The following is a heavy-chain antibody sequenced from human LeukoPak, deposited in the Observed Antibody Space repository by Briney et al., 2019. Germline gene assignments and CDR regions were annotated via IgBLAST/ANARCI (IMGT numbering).Heavy chain of an antibody. CDR1: GFSFKNYA. V-gene: IGHV3-23*01. CDR3: ARSSYSSSSSV. J-gene: IGHJ3*01. Sequence: GRSLRLSCVASGFSFKNYAIHWVRQAPGRGLEWVSSISGSGGSIYYADSGKGRFTISRDNSKNTLYLQMNSLRAEDTAVYYCARSSYSSSSSVWGQGTMVTVSS. D-gene: IGHD6-6*01. CDR2: ISGSGGSI.